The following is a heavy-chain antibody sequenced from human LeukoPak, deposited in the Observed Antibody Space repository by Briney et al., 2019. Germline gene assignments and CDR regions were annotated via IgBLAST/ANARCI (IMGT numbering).Heavy chain of an antibody. Sequence: GGSLRLSCAASGFTFSSYAMMWVRQSPEKGLEWVSSITGSGDGTYYADSVSGRFTISRDNSKNTLYLQMNSLRAEDTAVYFCLKGFVHPTYYFEYWGQGTLVTVSS. J-gene: IGHJ4*02. CDR1: GFTFSSYA. CDR3: LKGFVHPTYYFEY. D-gene: IGHD3-10*01. CDR2: ITGSGDGT. V-gene: IGHV3-23*01.